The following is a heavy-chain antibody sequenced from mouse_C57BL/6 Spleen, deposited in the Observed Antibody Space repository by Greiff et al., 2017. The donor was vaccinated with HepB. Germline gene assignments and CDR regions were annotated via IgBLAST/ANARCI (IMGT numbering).Heavy chain of an antibody. CDR2: ISNGGGST. CDR1: GFTFSDYY. CDR3: ARRGTGTFWYFDV. Sequence: EVQLQESGGGLVQPGGSLKLSCAASGFTFSDYYMYWVRQTPEKRLEWVAYISNGGGSTYYPDTVKGRFTISRDNAKNTLYLQMSRLKSEDTAMYYCARRGTGTFWYFDVWGTGTTVTVSS. J-gene: IGHJ1*03. D-gene: IGHD4-1*01. V-gene: IGHV5-12*01.